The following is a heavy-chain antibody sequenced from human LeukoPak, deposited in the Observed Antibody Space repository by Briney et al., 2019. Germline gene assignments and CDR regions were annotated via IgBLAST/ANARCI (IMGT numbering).Heavy chain of an antibody. Sequence: GGSLRLSCAASGFTFSSYEMNWVRQAPGKGLEWVSYISSSGSTIYYADSVKGRFTISRDTSKSTLFLQMNSLRAEDTAVYYCAKNSRANAFDIWGQGAMVTVSS. D-gene: IGHD2/OR15-2a*01. V-gene: IGHV3-48*03. J-gene: IGHJ3*02. CDR2: ISSSGSTI. CDR3: AKNSRANAFDI. CDR1: GFTFSSYE.